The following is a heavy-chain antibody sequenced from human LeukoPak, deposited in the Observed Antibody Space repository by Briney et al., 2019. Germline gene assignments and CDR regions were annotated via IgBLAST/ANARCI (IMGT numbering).Heavy chain of an antibody. CDR3: AKDRHYDILTGYYSY. J-gene: IGHJ4*02. CDR1: GFTFDDYA. Sequence: PGRSLRLSCAASGFTFDDYAMHWVRQAPGKGLEWVSGISWNSGSIGYADSVKGRFTISRDNAKNSLYLQMNSLRAEDTALYYCAKDRHYDILTGYYSYWGQGTLVTVSS. V-gene: IGHV3-9*01. CDR2: ISWNSGSI. D-gene: IGHD3-9*01.